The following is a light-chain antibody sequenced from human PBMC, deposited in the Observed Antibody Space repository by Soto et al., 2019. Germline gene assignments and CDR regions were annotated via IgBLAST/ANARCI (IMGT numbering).Light chain of an antibody. J-gene: IGLJ3*02. CDR3: CSYAGSYTFV. V-gene: IGLV2-11*01. CDR2: DVS. CDR1: SSDVGGYNF. Sequence: QSALTQPRSVSGSPGQSVTISCTGTSSDVGGYNFVSWYQHHPGKAPKLMIYDVSKRPSGVPDRFSGSKSGSTASLTISGLQAEDEADYYCCSYAGSYTFVFRGGTKLTVL.